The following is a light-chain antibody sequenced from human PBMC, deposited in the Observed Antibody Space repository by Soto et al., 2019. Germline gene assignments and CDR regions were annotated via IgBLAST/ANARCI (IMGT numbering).Light chain of an antibody. V-gene: IGKV1-5*03. CDR1: QSVSKW. Sequence: DIQMTQSPSILSASVGDRITITCRASQSVSKWLAWYQQKPGKAPKLLIHKASRFESGVSSRFSGSGSGTEFTLTIRSLQPDDFATYYCQEYQTWTFGPGTTVEIK. CDR3: QEYQTWT. CDR2: KAS. J-gene: IGKJ1*01.